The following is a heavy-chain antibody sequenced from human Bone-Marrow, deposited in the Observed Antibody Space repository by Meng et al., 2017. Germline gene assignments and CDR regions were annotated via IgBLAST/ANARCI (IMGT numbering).Heavy chain of an antibody. V-gene: IGHV3-23*01. J-gene: IGHJ4*02. CDR2: ISGSGGST. Sequence: GESLKISCAASGFTFSSYAMSWVRQAPGKGLELVSAISGSGGSTYYADSVKGRFTISRDNSNNTLYLPMNSLRAEDTAVYYCAKGWGGFDYWGQGTLVTVSS. D-gene: IGHD3-16*01. CDR3: AKGWGGFDY. CDR1: GFTFSSYA.